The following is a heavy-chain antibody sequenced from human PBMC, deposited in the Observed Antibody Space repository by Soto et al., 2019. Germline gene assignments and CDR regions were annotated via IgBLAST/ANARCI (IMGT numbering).Heavy chain of an antibody. CDR3: ARVRGNQLLGWFDP. D-gene: IGHD2-2*01. J-gene: IGHJ5*02. V-gene: IGHV4-31*03. CDR1: GGSISSGGYY. Sequence: QVQLQESGPGLVKPSQTLSLTCTVSGGSISSGGYYWSWIRQHPGKGLEWIAYIYHSGTTYYNPSLKSRFTISVDTSKNQFSLKLTSVTAADTAVYYLARVRGNQLLGWFDPWGQGTLVTVSS. CDR2: IYHSGTT.